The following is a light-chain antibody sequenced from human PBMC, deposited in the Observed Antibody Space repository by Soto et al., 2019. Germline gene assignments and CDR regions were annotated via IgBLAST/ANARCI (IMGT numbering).Light chain of an antibody. J-gene: IGLJ1*01. CDR3: GTWDSSLRGV. V-gene: IGLV1-51*02. CDR2: ENN. CDR1: SSNIGNNY. Sequence: QSVLTQPPSVSAAPGQKVTISCSGSSSNIGNNYVSWYQQLPGTAPKLLLYENNKRPSGIPDRFSGSKSGTSATLGITGLQTGDEADYYCGTWDSSLRGVFGTGTKLTVL.